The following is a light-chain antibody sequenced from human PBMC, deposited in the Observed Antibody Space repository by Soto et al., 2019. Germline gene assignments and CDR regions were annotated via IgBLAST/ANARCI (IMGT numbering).Light chain of an antibody. CDR1: QSVSSSY. J-gene: IGKJ5*01. CDR3: QQYGSLAIT. Sequence: EIVLTQSPGTLSLSPGERATLSCRVSQSVSSSYLAWYQQKPGQAPRLLIYGASSRATGIPDRFSGSGSGTDFTLTISRLEPEDFAVYYCQQYGSLAITFGQGTRLEIK. V-gene: IGKV3-20*01. CDR2: GAS.